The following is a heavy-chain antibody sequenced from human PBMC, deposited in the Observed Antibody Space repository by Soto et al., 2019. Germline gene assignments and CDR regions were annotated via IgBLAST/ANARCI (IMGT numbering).Heavy chain of an antibody. V-gene: IGHV4-39*01. J-gene: IGHJ4*02. Sequence: PSETLSLTCTVPGVPINTNNYYWGWVRQPPGKGLEWIGNIFYSGSTFYNPSLRSRLTISVDTSKNQFSLRLNSVTAADAAVYYCAGFVVPASRNTGFDYWGQGTLVTV. CDR2: IFYSGST. CDR1: GVPINTNNYY. CDR3: AGFVVPASRNTGFDY. D-gene: IGHD2-15*01.